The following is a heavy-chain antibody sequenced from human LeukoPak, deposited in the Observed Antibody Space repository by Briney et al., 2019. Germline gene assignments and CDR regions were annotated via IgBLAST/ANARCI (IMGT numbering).Heavy chain of an antibody. CDR3: ARAVKVHGPLRSYWYFDL. CDR1: GGSISSYY. Sequence: SETLSLTCTVSGGSISSYYWSWIRQPPGKGLEWIGYIYYSGSTNYNPSLKSRVTISVDTSKNQFSLKLSSVTAADTAVYYCARAVKVHGPLRSYWYFDLWGRGTLVTVSS. J-gene: IGHJ2*01. CDR2: IYYSGST. V-gene: IGHV4-59*01. D-gene: IGHD3-3*01.